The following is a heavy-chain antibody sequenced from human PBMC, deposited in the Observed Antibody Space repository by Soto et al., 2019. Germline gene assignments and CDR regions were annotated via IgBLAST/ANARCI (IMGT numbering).Heavy chain of an antibody. CDR2: ISAYNGNT. CDR1: GYTFTSYG. D-gene: IGHD5-18*01. CDR3: ARTVDTAMVDYFDY. Sequence: ASVKVSCKASGYTFTSYGISWVRQAPGQGLEWMGWISAYNGNTNYAQKLQGRVTMPTDTSTSTAYMELRSLRSDDTAVYYCARTVDTAMVDYFDYWGPGTLVTVS. V-gene: IGHV1-18*04. J-gene: IGHJ4*02.